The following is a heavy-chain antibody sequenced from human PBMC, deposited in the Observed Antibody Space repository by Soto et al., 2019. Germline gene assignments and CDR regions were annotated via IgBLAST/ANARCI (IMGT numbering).Heavy chain of an antibody. J-gene: IGHJ4*02. Sequence: WGSLRLSCAASGFAFISYAMHLFGQSPGKGLEWVAVISYDGSNKYYADSVKGRFTISRDNSKNTLYLQMNSLRADDTAVYFCAKSLSASPNYFFDSWGQGTLVTVSS. CDR1: GFAFISYA. CDR2: ISYDGSNK. V-gene: IGHV3-30-3*02. D-gene: IGHD1-1*01. CDR3: AKSLSASPNYFFDS.